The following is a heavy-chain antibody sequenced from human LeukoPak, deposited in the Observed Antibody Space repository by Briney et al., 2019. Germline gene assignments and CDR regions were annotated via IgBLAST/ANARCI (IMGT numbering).Heavy chain of an antibody. V-gene: IGHV3-21*01. CDR3: ATLLLWFGESPPDY. CDR2: ISSSSSYI. D-gene: IGHD3-10*01. Sequence: GGSLRLSCAASGFTFSSYSMNWVRQAPGKGLEWVSPISSSSSYIYYADSVKGRFTISRDNAKNSLYLQMNSLRAEDTAVYYCATLLLWFGESPPDYWGQGTLVTVSS. J-gene: IGHJ4*02. CDR1: GFTFSSYS.